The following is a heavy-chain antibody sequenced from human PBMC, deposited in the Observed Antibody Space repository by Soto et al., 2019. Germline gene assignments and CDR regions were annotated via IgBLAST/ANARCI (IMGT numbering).Heavy chain of an antibody. J-gene: IGHJ4*02. D-gene: IGHD1-26*01. Sequence: QVQLVQSGAEVKKPGASVKVSCKVSGYTLSELFVHLVRQAPGKGLEWLGGFDPEEGNTIYAQNFRGRVTMTDDTSTDTAHMELSSLRSDDTAVYYCATGFPQWELLQYWGQGTLLTVSS. CDR1: GYTLSELF. CDR2: FDPEEGNT. V-gene: IGHV1-24*01. CDR3: ATGFPQWELLQY.